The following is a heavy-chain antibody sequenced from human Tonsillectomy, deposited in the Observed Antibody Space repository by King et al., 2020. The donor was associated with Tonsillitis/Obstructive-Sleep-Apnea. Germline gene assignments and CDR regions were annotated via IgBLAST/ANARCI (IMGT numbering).Heavy chain of an antibody. CDR1: GFTFSSYS. V-gene: IGHV3-21*01. D-gene: IGHD2-2*02. Sequence: VQLVESGGGLVKPGGSLRLSCAASGFTFSSYSMNWVRQAPGKGLEWVSSISSSSSYIYYADSVKGRFTISRDNAKNSLYLQMNSLRAEDTAGYYCARDSFLVPAAILEDFDIWGQGTMVTVSS. J-gene: IGHJ3*02. CDR3: ARDSFLVPAAILEDFDI. CDR2: ISSSSSYI.